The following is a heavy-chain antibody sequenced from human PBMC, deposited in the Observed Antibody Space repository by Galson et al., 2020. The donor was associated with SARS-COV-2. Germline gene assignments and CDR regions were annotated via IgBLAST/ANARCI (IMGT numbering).Heavy chain of an antibody. CDR1: GFTFTSYT. CDR2: ISPSSTYK. D-gene: IGHD6-19*01. Sequence: GESLKISCEASGFTFTSYTVNWFRQAPGKGLEWVSSISPSSTYKYYGDSVKGRFTISRDNAKNSLYLQMDSLRAEDTAVYFCARGSWSGGWYAWFDPWGQGTLVTVSS. J-gene: IGHJ5*02. V-gene: IGHV3-21*01. CDR3: ARGSWSGGWYAWFDP.